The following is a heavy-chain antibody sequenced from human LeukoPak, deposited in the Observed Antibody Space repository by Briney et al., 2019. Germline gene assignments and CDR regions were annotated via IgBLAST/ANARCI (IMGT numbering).Heavy chain of an antibody. CDR1: GFTFSSYA. CDR3: ARGRGSHDY. Sequence: GGSLRLSCAASGFTFSSYAMNWVRQAPGKGLEWVSAIIGTGGNTDYADSVKGRFTISRDNSKNTLYLQMNSLRAEDTAVYYCARGRGSHDYWGQGTLVTVSS. J-gene: IGHJ4*02. D-gene: IGHD6-13*01. CDR2: IIGTGGNT. V-gene: IGHV3-23*01.